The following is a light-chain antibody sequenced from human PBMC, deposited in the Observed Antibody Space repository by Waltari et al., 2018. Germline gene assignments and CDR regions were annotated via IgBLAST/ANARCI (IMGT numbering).Light chain of an antibody. Sequence: QSGLAQPASASGSPGQSITITCTGTSSDVGNYNLVSWYQPRPGKAPRLLVYEITKPAPGTSVRFSASKSGHTASLSSSGLQAQEDEADYYCCSYVGLGTYVFGTGTKVTV. V-gene: IGLV2-23*02. CDR3: CSYVGLGTYV. CDR1: SSDVGNYNL. CDR2: EIT. J-gene: IGLJ1*01.